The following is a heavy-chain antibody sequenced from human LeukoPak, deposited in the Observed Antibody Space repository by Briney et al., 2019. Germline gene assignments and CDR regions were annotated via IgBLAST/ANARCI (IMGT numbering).Heavy chain of an antibody. CDR1: GGTFSSHA. CDR2: IIPLFGRP. Sequence: SVKVSCKPSGGTFSSHAISWVRQAPGQGLEWMGGIIPLFGRPVYAQNFQGRVTISADKSTSTAYMEVRSLRSEDTAMYYRAELERRWFDPWGQGTLVSVSS. D-gene: IGHD1-1*01. J-gene: IGHJ5*02. V-gene: IGHV1-69*06. CDR3: AELERRWFDP.